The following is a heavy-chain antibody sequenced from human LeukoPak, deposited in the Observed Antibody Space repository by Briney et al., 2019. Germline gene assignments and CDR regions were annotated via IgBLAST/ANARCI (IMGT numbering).Heavy chain of an antibody. CDR3: ARDQNLGGDYWYFDL. J-gene: IGHJ2*01. Sequence: SETLSLTWTVSGGSINSGSFYWTWIRQPAGKGLEWIGRIYTSGSTNYNPSLKSRVTISLDTSKNQFSLKLSSATAADTAVYYCARDQNLGGDYWYFDLWGRGTLVTVSS. CDR2: IYTSGST. D-gene: IGHD1-7*01. V-gene: IGHV4-61*02. CDR1: GGSINSGSFY.